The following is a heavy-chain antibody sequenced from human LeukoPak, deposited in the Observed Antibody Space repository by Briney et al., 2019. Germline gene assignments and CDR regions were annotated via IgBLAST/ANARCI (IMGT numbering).Heavy chain of an antibody. CDR3: ARQGGYGYGSLDY. J-gene: IGHJ4*02. CDR2: IYYSGST. CDR1: GGSISSYY. Sequence: SETLSLTCTVSGGSISSYYWSWIRQPPGKGLEWIGYIYYSGSTDYNPSLKSRVTISVDTSKNQFSLKLSSVTAADTAVYYCARQGGYGYGSLDYWGQGTLVTVSS. V-gene: IGHV4-59*08. D-gene: IGHD5-18*01.